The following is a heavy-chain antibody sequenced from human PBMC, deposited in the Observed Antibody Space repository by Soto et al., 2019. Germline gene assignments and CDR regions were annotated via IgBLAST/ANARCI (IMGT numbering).Heavy chain of an antibody. CDR2: INSDGSST. CDR1: GFTFSSYW. CDR3: AKVGQQLDFDY. V-gene: IGHV3-74*01. Sequence: SCAASGFTFSSYWMHWVRQAPGKGLVWVSRINSDGSSTSYADSVKGRFTISRDNAKNTLYLQMNSLRAEDTAVYYCAKVGQQLDFDYWGQGTLVTVSS. J-gene: IGHJ4*02. D-gene: IGHD6-13*01.